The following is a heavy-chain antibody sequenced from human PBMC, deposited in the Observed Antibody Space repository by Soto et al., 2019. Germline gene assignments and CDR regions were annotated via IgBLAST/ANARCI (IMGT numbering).Heavy chain of an antibody. CDR1: GFTFSSYA. CDR3: AKLSGPGGSGQNRRRDYYYYYYMDV. V-gene: IGHV3-23*01. Sequence: GGSLRLSCAASGFTFSSYAMSWVRQAPGKGLEWVSAISGSGGSTYYADSVKGRFTISRDNSKNTLYLQMNSLRAEDTAVYYCAKLSGPGGSGQNRRRDYYYYYYMDVWGKGTTVTVSS. D-gene: IGHD3-10*01. CDR2: ISGSGGST. J-gene: IGHJ6*03.